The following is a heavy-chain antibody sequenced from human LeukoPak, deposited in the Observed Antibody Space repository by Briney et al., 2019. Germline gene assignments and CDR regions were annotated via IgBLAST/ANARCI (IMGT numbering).Heavy chain of an antibody. J-gene: IGHJ5*02. Sequence: GGSLRLSCAASGFTFSSYSMNWVRQAPGKGLEWVSSISSSSSYIYYADSVKGRFTISRDNAKNSLYLQMNSLRAEDTAVYYCARSRDQLLFGAFDPSGQGTLVTVSS. D-gene: IGHD2-2*01. CDR2: ISSSSSYI. CDR3: ARSRDQLLFGAFDP. V-gene: IGHV3-21*01. CDR1: GFTFSSYS.